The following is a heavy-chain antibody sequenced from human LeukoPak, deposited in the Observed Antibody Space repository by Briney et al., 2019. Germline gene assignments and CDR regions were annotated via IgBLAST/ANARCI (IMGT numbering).Heavy chain of an antibody. D-gene: IGHD1-26*01. CDR2: INHSGST. Sequence: SEALSLTCAVYGGSFSGYYWSWIRQPPGKGLEWIGEINHSGSTNYNPSLKSRVTISVDTSKNQFSLKLSSVTAADTAVYYCARHLSGSYWGSFDHWGQGTLVTVSS. J-gene: IGHJ4*02. V-gene: IGHV4-34*01. CDR3: ARHLSGSYWGSFDH. CDR1: GGSFSGYY.